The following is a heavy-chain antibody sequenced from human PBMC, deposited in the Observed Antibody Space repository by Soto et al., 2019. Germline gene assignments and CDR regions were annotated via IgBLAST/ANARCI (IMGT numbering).Heavy chain of an antibody. V-gene: IGHV4-59*12. D-gene: IGHD6-13*01. CDR3: ARGAGAPEY. Sequence: QVQLHESGPGLVKPSETLTLTCTVSGGSISSYYWSWIRQPPGQGLEWIGYIYFSGSTNYNSSLMSRVTISVDTSRNQFSLKLSSVTAADTAVYYCARGAGAPEYWGQGTLVTVSS. CDR2: IYFSGST. CDR1: GGSISSYY. J-gene: IGHJ4*02.